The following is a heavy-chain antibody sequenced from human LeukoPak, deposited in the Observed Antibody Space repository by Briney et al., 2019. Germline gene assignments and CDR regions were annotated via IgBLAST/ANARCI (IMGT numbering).Heavy chain of an antibody. J-gene: IGHJ3*02. CDR3: AKSVVVATTRLGPFDT. Sequence: SATLSLTCTVSGVSVTSYYWSWLRQPAGKGLEWIGRIYTSGSTSYNPSLRSRLTISVDTSKNQFSLKLSSVTAADMAVYYCAKSVVVATTRLGPFDTWGQGTMVTVSS. CDR1: GVSVTSYY. D-gene: IGHD3-22*01. CDR2: IYTSGST. V-gene: IGHV4-4*07.